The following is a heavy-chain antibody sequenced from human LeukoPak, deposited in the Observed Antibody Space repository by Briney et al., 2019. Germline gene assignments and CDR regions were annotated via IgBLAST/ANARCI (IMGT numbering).Heavy chain of an antibody. Sequence: SETLSLTCTVSGGSISSSSYYWGWIRQPPGKGLEWIGSIYYSGSTYYNPSLKSRVTISVDTSKNQFSLKLSSVTAADTAVYYCARASSGGSGWDPDYWGQGTLVTVSS. CDR3: ARASSGGSGWDPDY. V-gene: IGHV4-39*01. J-gene: IGHJ4*02. CDR1: GGSISSSSYY. CDR2: IYYSGST. D-gene: IGHD6-19*01.